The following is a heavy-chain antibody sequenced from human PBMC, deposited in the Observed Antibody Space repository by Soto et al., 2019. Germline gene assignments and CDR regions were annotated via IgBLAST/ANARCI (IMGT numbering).Heavy chain of an antibody. CDR1: GYTFTAYS. CDR2: FNPNSGDT. D-gene: IGHD6-19*01. CDR3: AREASAVISLDY. J-gene: IGHJ4*02. Sequence: QGQLVHSEAEVKKPGASVKVSCKASGYTFTAYSMHWVRQAPGQGLEWVGWFNPNSGDTIYAQKFQGRVTLTRDTSIGTAYMELYRLTSDDTAVYYCAREASAVISLDYCGQGTLVTVSS. V-gene: IGHV1-2*02.